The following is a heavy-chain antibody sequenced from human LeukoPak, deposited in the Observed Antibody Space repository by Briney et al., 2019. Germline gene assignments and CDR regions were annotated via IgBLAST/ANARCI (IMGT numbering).Heavy chain of an antibody. CDR2: INPNSGGT. J-gene: IGHJ3*02. CDR1: GYTFTGYY. D-gene: IGHD3-9*01. Sequence: GASVKVSCKASGYTFTGYYMHWVRQAPGQGLEWMGWINPNSGGTNYAQKFQGRVTMTRDTSISTAYMELSRLRSDDTAVYYCARDTNVLRYFDWLSPAFDIWGQGTMVTVSS. CDR3: ARDTNVLRYFDWLSPAFDI. V-gene: IGHV1-2*02.